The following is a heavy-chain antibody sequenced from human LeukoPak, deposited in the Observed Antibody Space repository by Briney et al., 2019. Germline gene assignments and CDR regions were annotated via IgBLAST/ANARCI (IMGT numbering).Heavy chain of an antibody. J-gene: IGHJ4*02. CDR1: GGSISSGGYS. D-gene: IGHD3-22*01. CDR3: ARGGAYDSSGSFDY. CDR2: IYHSGST. Sequence: SQTLSLTCAVSGGSISSGGYSWSWIRQPPGKGLEWIGYIYHSGSTYYNPSLKSRVTISVDTSKNQFSLKLSSVTAADTAVYYCARGGAYDSSGSFDYWGQGTLVTVSS. V-gene: IGHV4-30-2*01.